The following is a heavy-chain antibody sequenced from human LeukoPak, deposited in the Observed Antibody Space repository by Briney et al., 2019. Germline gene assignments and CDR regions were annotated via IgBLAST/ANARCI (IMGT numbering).Heavy chain of an antibody. V-gene: IGHV4-4*07. D-gene: IGHD3-22*01. CDR3: ARLKYYDSTGYSPGYYMDV. CDR1: CGSIINYC. CDR2: FSMNGSS. Sequence: SKTLCLTCSDTCGSIINYCWRWIRQSAPEGLGWVGRFSMNGSSTYNPSLQSRLSMSVGTAKDQLSLRLRSVSATDTAVYYCARLKYYDSTGYSPGYYMDVWGKGITVTVSS. J-gene: IGHJ6*03.